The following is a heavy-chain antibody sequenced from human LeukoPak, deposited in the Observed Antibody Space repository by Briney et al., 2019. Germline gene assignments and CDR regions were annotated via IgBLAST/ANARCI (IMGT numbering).Heavy chain of an antibody. CDR1: GGSISSSSYY. CDR2: IYYSGST. CDR3: ARHLLWFGENYFDY. J-gene: IGHJ4*02. Sequence: PSETLSLTCTVSGGSISSSSYYWGWIRQPPGKGLEWIGSIYYSGSTYYNPSLKSRVTISVDTSKNQFSLKLSSVTAADTAVYYCARHLLWFGENYFDYWGQGTLVTVSS. V-gene: IGHV4-39*01. D-gene: IGHD3-10*01.